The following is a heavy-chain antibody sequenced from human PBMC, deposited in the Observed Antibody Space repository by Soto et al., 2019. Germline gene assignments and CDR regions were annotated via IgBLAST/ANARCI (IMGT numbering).Heavy chain of an antibody. J-gene: IGHJ6*03. Sequence: SETLSLTCAVYGGSFSGYYWSWIRQPPGKGLEWIGEINHSGSTNYNPSLKIRVTISVDTSKNQFSLKLSSVTAADTAVYYCARPPGTGTIPYYYYMDVWGKGTTVTVSS. V-gene: IGHV4-34*01. D-gene: IGHD1-1*01. CDR1: GGSFSGYY. CDR3: ARPPGTGTIPYYYYMDV. CDR2: INHSGST.